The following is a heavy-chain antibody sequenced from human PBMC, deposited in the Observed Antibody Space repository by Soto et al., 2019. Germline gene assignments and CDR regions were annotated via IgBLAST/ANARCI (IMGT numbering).Heavy chain of an antibody. CDR2: ISSSSSTI. CDR1: GFPFSSYS. J-gene: IGHJ6*03. CDR3: ARVQGCVGSGSYFVSFGYYYYMDV. V-gene: IGHV3-48*01. Sequence: HPGGALKLSCVAPGFPFSSYSMNWVRQAPGKGLEWVSYISSSSSTIYYADSVKGRFTISRDNAKNSLYLQMNSLRAEDTAVYYCARVQGCVGSGSYFVSFGYYYYMDVWGKGTTFTVSS. D-gene: IGHD3-10*01.